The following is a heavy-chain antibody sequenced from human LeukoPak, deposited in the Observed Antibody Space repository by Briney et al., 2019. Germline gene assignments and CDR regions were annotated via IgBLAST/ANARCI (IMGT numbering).Heavy chain of an antibody. Sequence: GGSLRLSCAVSGFTFSSYTMNWVRQAPGKGLEWVSSISTSSSYTYYADSMKGRFTISRDNAKNSLYLQMNSLRAEDTAVYYCARDLEDYNNYGEMAIWGQGTLVTVSS. CDR3: ARDLEDYNNYGEMAI. CDR1: GFTFSSYT. CDR2: ISTSSSYT. J-gene: IGHJ4*02. V-gene: IGHV3-21*01. D-gene: IGHD4-11*01.